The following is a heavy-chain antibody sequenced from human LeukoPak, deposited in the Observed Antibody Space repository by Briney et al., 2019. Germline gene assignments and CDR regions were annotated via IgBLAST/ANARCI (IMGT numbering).Heavy chain of an antibody. J-gene: IGHJ4*02. CDR2: IYSGGST. V-gene: IGHV3-66*01. CDR1: GFTVSSNY. CDR3: ARVGLGSGLDY. Sequence: GGSLRLSCAASGFTVSSNYMSWVRQAPGKGLEWVSVIYSGGSTYYADSVKGRFTISRDNSKNTLYLQMGSLRPEDMGVYYCARVGLGSGLDYWGQGTLVTVSS. D-gene: IGHD1-26*01.